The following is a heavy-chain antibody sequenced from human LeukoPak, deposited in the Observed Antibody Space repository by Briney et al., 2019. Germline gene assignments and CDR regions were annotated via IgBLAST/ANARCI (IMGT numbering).Heavy chain of an antibody. CDR3: ARVHRYSSSWWGSGSEGGAFDI. CDR2: INAGNGNT. D-gene: IGHD6-13*01. CDR1: GYTFTSYA. Sequence: ASVKVSCKASGYTFTSYAMHWVRQAPGQRLEWMGWINAGNGNTKYSQKFQGRVTITRDTSASTAYMELSSLRSEDTAVYYCARVHRYSSSWWGSGSEGGAFDIWGQGTMVTVSS. J-gene: IGHJ3*02. V-gene: IGHV1-3*01.